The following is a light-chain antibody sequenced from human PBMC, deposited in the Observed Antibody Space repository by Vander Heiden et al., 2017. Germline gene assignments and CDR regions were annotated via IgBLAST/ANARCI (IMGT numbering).Light chain of an antibody. J-gene: IGLJ1*01. CDR2: DVS. V-gene: IGLV2-14*03. CDR3: SSYTSSSTRV. Sequence: SALTQPASLSGAPGPSVTISCTGTSSDVGGYNYVSWYQQHPGKAPKLMIYDVSNRPSGVSNRFSGSKSGNTASLTISGLQAEDEADYYCSSYTSSSTRVFGTGTKVTVL. CDR1: SSDVGGYNY.